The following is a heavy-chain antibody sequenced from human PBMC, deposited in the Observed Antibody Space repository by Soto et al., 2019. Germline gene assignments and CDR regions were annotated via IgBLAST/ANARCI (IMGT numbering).Heavy chain of an antibody. V-gene: IGHV4-31*03. Sequence: SETLSLTCTVSGASMSSGGYYWTWIRPSPGKGLEWIGYIYYSGSTYYNPSLESRVAISLNTSRSQFSLTLHSLTAADTAIYYCAIDRHNNFFDPWGQGTLVTVS. J-gene: IGHJ5*02. CDR1: GASMSSGGYY. CDR2: IYYSGST. CDR3: AIDRHNNFFDP. D-gene: IGHD6-6*01.